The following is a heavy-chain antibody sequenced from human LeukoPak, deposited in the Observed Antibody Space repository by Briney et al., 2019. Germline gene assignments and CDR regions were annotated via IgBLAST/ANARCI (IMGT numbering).Heavy chain of an antibody. V-gene: IGHV4-59*01. CDR1: GVSISSYY. J-gene: IGHJ6*02. CDR3: ARGAGKYYFHGMDV. CDR2: IYYSGST. Sequence: PSETLSLTCTVSGVSISSYYWSWIRQPPGKGLEWIGHIYYSGSTNFIPSLKSRVTLSLDTSKNQFSLKLISVTAADTAVYYCARGAGKYYFHGMDVWGQGTTVTVSS.